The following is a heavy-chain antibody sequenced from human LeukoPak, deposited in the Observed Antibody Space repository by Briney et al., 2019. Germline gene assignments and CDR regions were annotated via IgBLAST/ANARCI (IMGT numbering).Heavy chain of an antibody. J-gene: IGHJ4*02. CDR3: ARDRGYCSSSTCRPGGY. Sequence: GASVKVSCKASGYTFTGYYMHWVRQAPGQGLEWMGWINPNSGGTNYAQKFQGRVTMTRDTSISTAYMEVSRLRSDDTAVYYCARDRGYCSSSTCRPGGYWGQGTLVTVSS. D-gene: IGHD2-2*01. V-gene: IGHV1-2*02. CDR1: GYTFTGYY. CDR2: INPNSGGT.